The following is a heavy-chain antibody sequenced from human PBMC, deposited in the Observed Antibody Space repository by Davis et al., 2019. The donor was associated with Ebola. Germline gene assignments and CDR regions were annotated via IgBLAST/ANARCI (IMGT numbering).Heavy chain of an antibody. Sequence: PGGSLRLSCAASGFTFSNYAMDWVRQAPGKGLEWVAVIAYDGSTEYYADSVKGRFTISRDKSKNTVFLHMDSLTLGDTAMYYCEAGNGGFDMWGQGTMVTVSS. CDR1: GFTFSNYA. CDR3: EAGNGGFDM. CDR2: IAYDGSTE. V-gene: IGHV3-30*14. D-gene: IGHD4-23*01. J-gene: IGHJ3*02.